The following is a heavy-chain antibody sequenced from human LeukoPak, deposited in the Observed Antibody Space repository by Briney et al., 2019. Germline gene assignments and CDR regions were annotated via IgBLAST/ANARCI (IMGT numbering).Heavy chain of an antibody. D-gene: IGHD3-3*01. Sequence: GGSLRLPCAASGFTFSSYSMNWGGQAPGKGLEWFSSISSSSSYIYYQDSVTGRFTISRDNAMNSQYLQMNSLRAEDTAVYYCARVAVPRFLEWSHFDYWGQRTLVTVSS. CDR1: GFTFSSYS. V-gene: IGHV3-21*01. CDR2: ISSSSSYI. J-gene: IGHJ4*02. CDR3: ARVAVPRFLEWSHFDY.